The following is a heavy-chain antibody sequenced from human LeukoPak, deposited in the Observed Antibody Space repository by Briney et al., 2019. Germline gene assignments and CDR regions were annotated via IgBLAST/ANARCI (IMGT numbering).Heavy chain of an antibody. D-gene: IGHD3-10*01. V-gene: IGHV1-2*02. J-gene: IGHJ4*02. CDR3: ARSLLWFGELCLDY. Sequence: ASVKVSCKASGYTFTGYYMHWVRQAPGQGLEWMGWINPNSGGTNYAQKFQGRVTMTRDTSISTAYMELSRLRSDDTAVYYCARSLLWFGELCLDYWGQGTLVTVSS. CDR2: INPNSGGT. CDR1: GYTFTGYY.